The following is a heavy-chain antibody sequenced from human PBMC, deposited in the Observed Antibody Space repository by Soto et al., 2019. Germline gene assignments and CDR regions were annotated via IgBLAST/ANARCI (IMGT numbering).Heavy chain of an antibody. V-gene: IGHV3-66*01. CDR3: ASKLNYGANAFDI. D-gene: IGHD4-17*01. CDR1: GFTVSSNY. CDR2: IYSGGST. J-gene: IGHJ3*02. Sequence: EVQLVESGGGLVQPGGSLRLSCAASGFTVSSNYMSWVRQAPGKGLEWVSVIYSGGSTYYADSVKGRFTSSRDNSKNTLYLQMNSLRAEDTAVYYCASKLNYGANAFDIWGQGTMVTVSS.